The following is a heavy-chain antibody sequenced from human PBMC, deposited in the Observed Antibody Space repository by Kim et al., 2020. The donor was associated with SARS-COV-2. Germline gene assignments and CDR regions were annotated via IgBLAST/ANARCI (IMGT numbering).Heavy chain of an antibody. V-gene: IGHV4-39*01. J-gene: IGHJ3*02. CDR1: GGSISSSSYY. CDR2: IYYSGST. CDR3: ARHQSSGWYWGYAFDI. Sequence: SETLSLTCTVSGGSISSSSYYWGWIRQPPGKGLEWIVSIYYSGSTYYNPSLKSRVTISVDTSKNQFSLKLSSVTAADTAVYYCARHQSSGWYWGYAFDIWGQGTMVTVSS. D-gene: IGHD6-19*01.